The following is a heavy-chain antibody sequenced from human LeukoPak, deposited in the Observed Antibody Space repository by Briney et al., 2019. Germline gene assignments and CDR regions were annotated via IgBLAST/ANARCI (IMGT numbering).Heavy chain of an antibody. CDR3: ARDLRIVSGSYLEY. J-gene: IGHJ4*02. CDR2: ISSSSSYI. V-gene: IGHV3-21*01. CDR1: GFTFSSYS. D-gene: IGHD1-26*01. Sequence: GGSLRLSCAASGFTFSSYSMNWVRQAPGKGLEWVSSISSSSSYIYYADSVKGRFISSRDNTKNSLYLQMNSLRAEDTAIYYCARDLRIVSGSYLEYWGQGTLVTVSS.